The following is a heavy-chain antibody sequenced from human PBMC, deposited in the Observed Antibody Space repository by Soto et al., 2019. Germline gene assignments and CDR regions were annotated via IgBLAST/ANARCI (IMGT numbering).Heavy chain of an antibody. CDR3: VRGHWSFDY. J-gene: IGHJ4*02. Sequence: PGGSLRLSCAASGFTLSDHYMDWVRQAPGKGLEWVARSGNKDHSYTTEYAASVKGRFTISRDDSRNSLYLQMSSLTAEDTAVYYCVRGHWSFDYWGQGTVVTVSS. CDR2: SGNKDHSYTT. V-gene: IGHV3-72*01. D-gene: IGHD2-8*02. CDR1: GFTLSDHY.